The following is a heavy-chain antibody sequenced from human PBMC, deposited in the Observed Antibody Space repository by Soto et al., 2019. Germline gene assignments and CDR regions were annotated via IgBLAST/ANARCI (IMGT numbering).Heavy chain of an antibody. V-gene: IGHV1-2*04. J-gene: IGHJ4*02. CDR2: INPNGGGT. CDR1: GYTFTGYY. CDR3: ARVGATSGRYFDY. Sequence: ASVKVSCKASGYTFTGYYMHWVRQAPGQGLEWMGWINPNGGGTNYAQKFQGWVTMTRDTSISTAYMELRRLRSDDTAVYYCARVGATSGRYFDYWGQGTLVTVSS. D-gene: IGHD1-26*01.